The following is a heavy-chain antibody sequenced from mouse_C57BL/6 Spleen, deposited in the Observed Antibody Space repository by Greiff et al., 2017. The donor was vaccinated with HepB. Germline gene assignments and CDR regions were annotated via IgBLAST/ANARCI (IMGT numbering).Heavy chain of an antibody. J-gene: IGHJ2*01. Sequence: VQLQQPGAELVKPGASVKLSCKASGYTFTSYWMHWVKQRPGQGLEWIGMIHPNSGSTNYNEKFKSKATLTVDKSSSTAYMQLSSLTSEDSAVYYCARSYYSNPRYFDYWGQGTTLTVSS. D-gene: IGHD2-5*01. CDR1: GYTFTSYW. V-gene: IGHV1-64*01. CDR2: IHPNSGST. CDR3: ARSYYSNPRYFDY.